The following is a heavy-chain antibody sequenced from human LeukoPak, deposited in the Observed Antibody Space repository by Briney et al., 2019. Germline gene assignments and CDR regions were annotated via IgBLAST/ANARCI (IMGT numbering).Heavy chain of an antibody. CDR1: GGSISSSSYY. CDR3: ARHLVMGLWGYHPLFDY. Sequence: SETLSLTCTVSGGSISSSSYYWGWIRQPPGKGLERIGSFYYSGRSYYNPSLKSRVTISIDTSKNQFSLKLSSVTAADTAVYYCARHLVMGLWGYHPLFDYWGQGTLVTVSS. D-gene: IGHD4/OR15-4a*01. J-gene: IGHJ4*02. CDR2: FYYSGRS. V-gene: IGHV4-39*01.